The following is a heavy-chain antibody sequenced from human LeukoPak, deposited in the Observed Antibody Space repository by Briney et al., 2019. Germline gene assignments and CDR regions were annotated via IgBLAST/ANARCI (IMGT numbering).Heavy chain of an antibody. D-gene: IGHD2-21*01. V-gene: IGHV4-59*01. CDR2: IYYSGST. CDR1: GGSISSYY. CDR3: ARGEAYCGGDCYRYYYMDV. Sequence: SETLSLTCTVSGGSISSYYWSWIRQPPGKGLEWIGYIYYSGSTNYNPSLKSRVTISVDTSKNQLSLKLSSVTAADTAVYYCARGEAYCGGDCYRYYYMDVWGKGTTVTVSS. J-gene: IGHJ6*03.